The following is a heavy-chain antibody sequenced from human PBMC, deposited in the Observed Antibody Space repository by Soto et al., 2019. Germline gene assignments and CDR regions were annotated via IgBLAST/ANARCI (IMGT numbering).Heavy chain of an antibody. Sequence: ASVKVSCKASGYTFTSYYMHWVRQAPGQGLEWMGIINPSGGSTSYAQKFQGRVTMTRDTSTSTVYMELSSLRSEDTAVYYCARDGNGSGSYYLRPNYYMDVWGKGTTVTVSS. J-gene: IGHJ6*03. CDR3: ARDGNGSGSYYLRPNYYMDV. V-gene: IGHV1-46*03. D-gene: IGHD3-10*01. CDR1: GYTFTSYY. CDR2: INPSGGST.